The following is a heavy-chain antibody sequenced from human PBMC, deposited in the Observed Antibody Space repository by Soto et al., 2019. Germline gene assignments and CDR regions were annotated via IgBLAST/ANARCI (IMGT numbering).Heavy chain of an antibody. CDR1: GFTFSDYA. J-gene: IGHJ4*02. Sequence: EVVLLQSEGDLVQPGGSLRLSCAASGFTFSDYAMTWVRQAPGKGLEWVSDISDGDGDTHYADSVRGRFVISRDNSKNTLFLEMNSLRAEDAAVYYCAKGRTYFDFWGQGSLVTVSS. V-gene: IGHV3-23*01. CDR2: ISDGDGDT. CDR3: AKGRTYFDF.